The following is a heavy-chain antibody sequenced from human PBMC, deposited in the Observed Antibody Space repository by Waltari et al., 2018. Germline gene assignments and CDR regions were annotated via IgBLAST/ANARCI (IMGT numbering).Heavy chain of an antibody. CDR3: ARAREQNYDFWSGYSFYFDH. CDR1: GFTVSSNY. Sequence: EVQLVESGGGLVQPGGSLRLSCAASGFTVSSNYMSWVRQAPGKGLEWVSVIYSGGSTYYADSVKGRFTISRDNSKNTLYLQMNSLRAEDTAVDYCARAREQNYDFWSGYSFYFDHWGQGALVTVSS. J-gene: IGHJ4*02. CDR2: IYSGGST. D-gene: IGHD3-3*01. V-gene: IGHV3-66*01.